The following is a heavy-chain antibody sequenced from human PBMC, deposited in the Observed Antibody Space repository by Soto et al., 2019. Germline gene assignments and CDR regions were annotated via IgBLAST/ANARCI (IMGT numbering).Heavy chain of an antibody. D-gene: IGHD2-21*02. J-gene: IGHJ4*02. CDR1: GYTFTDYD. Sequence: QVQVVQSRAEVKKPGASVRVSCKTSGYTFTDYDIKWVRQATGQGLEWMGWMSPDSGNAGYAQQFQGRVTMTRNTSISTAYMELSSLRSEDTAVYYCEVTTGYWGQGTMVTVSS. CDR3: EVTTGY. V-gene: IGHV1-8*01. CDR2: MSPDSGNA.